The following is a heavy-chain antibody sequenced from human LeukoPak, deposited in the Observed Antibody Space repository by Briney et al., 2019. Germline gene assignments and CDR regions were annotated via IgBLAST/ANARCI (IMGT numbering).Heavy chain of an antibody. CDR2: IYTSGST. J-gene: IGHJ4*02. CDR1: GGSISSYY. CDR3: ARGVVDYDSSGYYPDY. D-gene: IGHD3-22*01. V-gene: IGHV4-4*07. Sequence: SETLSLTCTVSGGSISSYYWSWIRQPAGKGLEWIGRIYTSGSTNYNPSLKSRVTMSVDTSKNQFSLKLSSVTAADTAVYYCARGVVDYDSSGYYPDYWGQGTLVTVSS.